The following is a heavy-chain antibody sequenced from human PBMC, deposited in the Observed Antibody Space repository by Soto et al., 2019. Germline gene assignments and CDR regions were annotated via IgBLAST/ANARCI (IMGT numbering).Heavy chain of an antibody. Sequence: EVQLFESGGGLVQPGGSLSLSCAASGFTFSSYAMSWVRQAPGKGLEWVSAISGSGASTYYADSVKGRFTISRDNSKNTLYLQMNSLRAEATAVYYCAKTLYSSGWYEFDYWGQGTLVTVSS. CDR1: GFTFSSYA. J-gene: IGHJ4*02. CDR3: AKTLYSSGWYEFDY. V-gene: IGHV3-23*01. D-gene: IGHD6-19*01. CDR2: ISGSGAST.